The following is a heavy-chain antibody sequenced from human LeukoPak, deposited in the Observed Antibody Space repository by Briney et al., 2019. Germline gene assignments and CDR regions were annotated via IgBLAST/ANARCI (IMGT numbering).Heavy chain of an antibody. CDR3: ASPSSYGDYYFGY. CDR1: GFSFSAYG. CDR2: ISRSGDYI. J-gene: IGHJ4*02. V-gene: IGHV3-21*01. Sequence: PGGSLRLTCAASGFSFSAYGMNWVRQGPGKGLEWVSCISRSGDYIYYADSVKGRFTISRDNAGNSVYLQMNSLRAEDTAIYYCASPSSYGDYYFGYWGQGTLVTVSS. D-gene: IGHD4-17*01.